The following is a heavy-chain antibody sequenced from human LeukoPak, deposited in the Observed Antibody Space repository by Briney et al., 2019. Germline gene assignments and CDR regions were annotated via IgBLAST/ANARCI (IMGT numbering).Heavy chain of an antibody. CDR3: ARGGHGTSVAVAGTGDY. J-gene: IGHJ4*02. D-gene: IGHD6-19*01. V-gene: IGHV1-46*01. CDR2: IDPSGGST. Sequence: ASVKVSCKASGYTFTSYYMHWVRQAPGQGLEWMGIIDPSGGSTIYAQKFQGRVTMTRDMSTSTVYMQLSSLRSEDTAVYYCARGGHGTSVAVAGTGDYWGQGTLVTVSS. CDR1: GYTFTSYY.